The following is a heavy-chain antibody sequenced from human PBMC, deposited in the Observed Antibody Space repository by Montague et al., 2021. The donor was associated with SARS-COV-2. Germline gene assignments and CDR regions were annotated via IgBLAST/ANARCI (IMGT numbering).Heavy chain of an antibody. CDR3: ARVGGNEYRFFDY. CDR1: NGSFGSYY. Sequence: SETLSLTCAVYNGSFGSYYWTWIRQPPGKGLEWIGRIYTSGGTNYNPSLKSRVTISVDTSNNQFSLSLTSVTAADTAVYYCARVGGNEYRFFDYWGQGSLVTVSS. D-gene: IGHD1-1*01. V-gene: IGHV4-4*09. CDR2: IYTSGGT. J-gene: IGHJ4*02.